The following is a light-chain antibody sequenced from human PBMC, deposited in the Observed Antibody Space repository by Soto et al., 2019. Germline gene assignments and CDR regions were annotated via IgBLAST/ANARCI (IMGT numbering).Light chain of an antibody. Sequence: EIVLTQSPGTLSLSPGKRATLSCRASQSISSSYLAWYLQSPGQAPRLLIYVASSRATGIPDRFRGSGSGTEFTLTISRLEPEDFAVYYCQQYGSSSWTFGQGTKVDI. V-gene: IGKV3-20*01. J-gene: IGKJ1*01. CDR1: QSISSSY. CDR3: QQYGSSSWT. CDR2: VAS.